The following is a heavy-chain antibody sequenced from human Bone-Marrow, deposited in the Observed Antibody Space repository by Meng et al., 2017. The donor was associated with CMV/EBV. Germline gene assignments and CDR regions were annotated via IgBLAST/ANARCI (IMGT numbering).Heavy chain of an antibody. V-gene: IGHV1-69*05. J-gene: IGHJ6*02. CDR2: IIPIFGTA. Sequence: SVKVSCKASGGTFSSYAISWVRQAPGQGLEWMGGIIPIFGTANYAQKFQGRVTITTDESTSTAYMELSSLRSEDTAVYYCADHSSSSRKGTIDYYYYGMDVRGQGTTVTVSS. CDR3: ADHSSSSRKGTIDYYYYGMDV. CDR1: GGTFSSYA. D-gene: IGHD6-6*01.